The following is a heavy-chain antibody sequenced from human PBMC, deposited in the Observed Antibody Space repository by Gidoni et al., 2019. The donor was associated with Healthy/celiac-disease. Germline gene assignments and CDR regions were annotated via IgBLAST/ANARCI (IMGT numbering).Heavy chain of an antibody. V-gene: IGHV3-48*03. J-gene: IGHJ4*02. Sequence: EVQLVDSGGGLVQPGGSLRHSCSASGFTFSSYEMNWVRQVPGKGLEWVSYISSSGSTIYYADSVKGRFTISRDNAKNSLYLQMNSLRAEDTAVYYCARAGPIVGAVDYWGQGTLVTVSS. CDR1: GFTFSSYE. CDR3: ARAGPIVGAVDY. CDR2: ISSSGSTI. D-gene: IGHD1-26*01.